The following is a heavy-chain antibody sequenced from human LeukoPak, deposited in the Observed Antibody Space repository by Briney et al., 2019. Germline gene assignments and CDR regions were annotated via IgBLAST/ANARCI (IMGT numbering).Heavy chain of an antibody. CDR3: ARVNDYYDSSGYHGGSWFDP. D-gene: IGHD3-22*01. J-gene: IGHJ5*02. V-gene: IGHV3-74*01. CDR2: INSDGSIT. Sequence: GGSLRLSCAASGFTFSSHWMHWVRQAPGKGLVWVSRINSDGSITSYADSVKGRFTISRDNSKNTLYLQMNSLRAEDTAVYYCARVNDYYDSSGYHGGSWFDPWGQGTLVTVSS. CDR1: GFTFSSHW.